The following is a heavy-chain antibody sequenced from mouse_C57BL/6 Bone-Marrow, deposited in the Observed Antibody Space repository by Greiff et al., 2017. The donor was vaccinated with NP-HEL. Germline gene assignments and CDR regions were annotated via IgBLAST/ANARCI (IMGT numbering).Heavy chain of an antibody. CDR3: ARGGLPAMDY. J-gene: IGHJ4*01. CDR2: IYPGSGNT. D-gene: IGHD2-4*01. Sequence: QVQLKQSGAELVRPGASVKLSCKASGYTFTDYYINWVKQRPGQGLEWIARIYPGSGNTYYNEKFKGKATLTAEKSSSTAYMQLSSLTSEDSAVYFCARGGLPAMDYWGQGTSVTVSS. CDR1: GYTFTDYY. V-gene: IGHV1-76*01.